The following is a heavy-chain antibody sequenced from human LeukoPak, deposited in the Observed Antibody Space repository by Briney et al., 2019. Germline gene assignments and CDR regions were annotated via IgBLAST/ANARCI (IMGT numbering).Heavy chain of an antibody. V-gene: IGHV3-23*01. D-gene: IGHD3-22*01. Sequence: GGSLRLSCAASGFTFSSYAMSWVRQAPGKGLGWVSAISGSGGSTYYADSVKGRFTISRDNSKNTLFVQMNSLRAEDTAVYYCAREYDSSWPSWGQGTLVTVSS. CDR3: AREYDSSWPS. CDR1: GFTFSSYA. J-gene: IGHJ5*02. CDR2: ISGSGGST.